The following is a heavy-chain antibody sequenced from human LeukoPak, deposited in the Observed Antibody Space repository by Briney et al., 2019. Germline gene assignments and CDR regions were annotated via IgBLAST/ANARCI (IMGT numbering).Heavy chain of an antibody. Sequence: GGSLRLSCAAYGFTFTTYAMFWVRQAPGKGLEWVSFISSNGGTTFYLDSVMGRLTISRDNSKNSLYLQLNSLRAEDTAVYYCANVGSTNWHYAFPIWGQGTTVTVSS. CDR1: GFTFTTYA. V-gene: IGHV3-23*01. D-gene: IGHD1-26*01. J-gene: IGHJ3*02. CDR2: ISSNGGTT. CDR3: ANVGSTNWHYAFPI.